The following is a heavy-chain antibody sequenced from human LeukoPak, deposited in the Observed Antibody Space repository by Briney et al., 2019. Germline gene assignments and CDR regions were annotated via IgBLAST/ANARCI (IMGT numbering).Heavy chain of an antibody. CDR3: ARAHLTGYYIWFDP. J-gene: IGHJ5*02. CDR1: GYTFTSYG. V-gene: IGHV1-18*01. D-gene: IGHD3-9*01. CDR2: ISAYNGNT. Sequence: GASVKVSCKASGYTFTSYGISWVRQAPGQGLEWMGWISAYNGNTNYAQKLQGRVTMTRNTSISTAYMELSTLRSEDTAVYYCARAHLTGYYIWFDPWGQGTLVTVSS.